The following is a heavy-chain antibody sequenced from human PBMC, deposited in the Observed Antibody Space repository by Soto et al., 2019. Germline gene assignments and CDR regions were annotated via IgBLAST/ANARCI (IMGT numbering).Heavy chain of an antibody. D-gene: IGHD3-16*02. Sequence: GGSLRLSCAASGFTFSSYAMSWVRQAPGKGLEWVSAISGSGGSTYYADSVKGRFTISRDNSKNTLYLQMNSLTAEDTAGYYGAKDFTLGPYYDYIWGSYRYRYYFDYWGQGTLVTVSS. CDR2: ISGSGGST. J-gene: IGHJ4*02. CDR3: AKDFTLGPYYDYIWGSYRYRYYFDY. V-gene: IGHV3-23*01. CDR1: GFTFSSYA.